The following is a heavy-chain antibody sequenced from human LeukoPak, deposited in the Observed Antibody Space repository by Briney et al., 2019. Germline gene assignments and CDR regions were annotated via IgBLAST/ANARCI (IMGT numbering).Heavy chain of an antibody. CDR3: ARGRQFLRFFDF. D-gene: IGHD3-3*01. CDR1: GFTFSSYA. J-gene: IGHJ4*02. V-gene: IGHV4-34*01. CDR2: INHSGST. Sequence: PGGSLRLSCAASGFTFSSYAMHWVRQAPGKGLEWIGEINHSGSTKFNPSFKSRVTMSVDASKNQFPLEMTSVTAADTAVYYCARGRQFLRFFDFWGQGTLVTVSS.